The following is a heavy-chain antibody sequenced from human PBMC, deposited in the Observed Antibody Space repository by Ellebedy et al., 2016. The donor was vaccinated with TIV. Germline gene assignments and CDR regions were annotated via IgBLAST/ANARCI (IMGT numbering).Heavy chain of an antibody. J-gene: IGHJ6*02. V-gene: IGHV1-69*13. CDR3: ARDNFRDPLNYDILSRHPGGHYGMDV. D-gene: IGHD3-9*01. CDR2: IIPIFGTA. Sequence: ASVKVSCKASGGTFSSYAISWVRQAPGQGLEWMGGIIPIFGTANYAQKFQGRVTITADESTSTAYMELSSLRSEDTAVYYCARDNFRDPLNYDILSRHPGGHYGMDVWGQGTTVTVSS. CDR1: GGTFSSYA.